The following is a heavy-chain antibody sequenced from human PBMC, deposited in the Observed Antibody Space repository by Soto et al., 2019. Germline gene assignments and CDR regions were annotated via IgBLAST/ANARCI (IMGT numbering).Heavy chain of an antibody. CDR3: AKDMRSSHGGSYAAEL. Sequence: EVQRVESGGGLVQPGRSLRLSCAASGFFFEDYAMQWVRQAPGKGLECVSGISWNSGNIGYADSAKGRFTISRDNAKNSLYLQMNSLRTEDTAFYFCAKDMRSSHGGSYAAELWGQGTLVTVSS. V-gene: IGHV3-9*01. D-gene: IGHD3-10*01. CDR2: ISWNSGNI. J-gene: IGHJ4*02. CDR1: GFFFEDYA.